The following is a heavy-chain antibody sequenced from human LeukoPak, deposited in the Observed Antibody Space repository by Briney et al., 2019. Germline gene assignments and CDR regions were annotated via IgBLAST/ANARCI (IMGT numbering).Heavy chain of an antibody. CDR2: IYYSGST. J-gene: IGHJ2*01. CDR3: ARAVTTTHWYFDL. CDR1: SGSISSSSYY. Sequence: SETLSLTCTVSSGSISSSSYYWGWIRQPPGKGLEWIGSIYYSGSTYYNPSLKSRVTISVDTSKNQFSLKLSSVTAADTAVYYCARAVTTTHWYFDLWGRGTLVTVPS. D-gene: IGHD3-3*01. V-gene: IGHV4-39*07.